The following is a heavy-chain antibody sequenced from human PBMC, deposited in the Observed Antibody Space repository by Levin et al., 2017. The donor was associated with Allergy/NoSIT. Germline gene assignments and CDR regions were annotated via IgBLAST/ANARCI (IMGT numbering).Heavy chain of an antibody. CDR3: ARRGTRDYYYYMDV. CDR2: IYPGDSDT. V-gene: IGHV5-51*01. D-gene: IGHD1-1*01. Sequence: GGSLRLSCQGSGYSFTSYWIGWVRQMPGNGLEWMGIIYPGDSDTRYSPSFQGQVTISAAKSISTAYLQLSSLKASDTAIYYCARRGTRDYYYYMDVWGKGTTVTVSS. CDR1: GYSFTSYW. J-gene: IGHJ6*03.